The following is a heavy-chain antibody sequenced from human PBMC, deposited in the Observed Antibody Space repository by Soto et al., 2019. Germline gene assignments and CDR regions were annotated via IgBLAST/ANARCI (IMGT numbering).Heavy chain of an antibody. J-gene: IGHJ3*02. D-gene: IGHD2-21*02. V-gene: IGHV4-39*01. CDR1: GGSISSSSYY. Sequence: SETLSLTCTVSGGSISSSSYYWGWIRQPPGKGLEWIGSIYYSGSTYYNPSLKSRVTISVATSKNHFSQKLSSVTAADPAVYYCARRGTSYCGGDCYSAFDIWGQGTMVTVSS. CDR2: IYYSGST. CDR3: ARRGTSYCGGDCYSAFDI.